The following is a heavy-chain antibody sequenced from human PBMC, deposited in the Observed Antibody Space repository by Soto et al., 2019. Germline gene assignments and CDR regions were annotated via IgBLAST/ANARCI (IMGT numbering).Heavy chain of an antibody. CDR3: ARLGYCSSATCRYYFYYYGMDV. J-gene: IGHJ6*02. D-gene: IGHD2-2*01. V-gene: IGHV3-48*02. Sequence: GGSLRLSCEASGFSFGSYSMNWVRQAPGKGLEWVSFISGRGTTTYYADSVKGRFTVSRDNAKNSLSLEVNSLRDEDTAVYYCARLGYCSSATCRYYFYYYGMDVWGQGTTVTVSS. CDR2: ISGRGTTT. CDR1: GFSFGSYS.